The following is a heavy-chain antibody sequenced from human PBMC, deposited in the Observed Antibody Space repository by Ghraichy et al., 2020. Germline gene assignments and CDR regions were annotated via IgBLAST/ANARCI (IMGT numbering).Heavy chain of an antibody. D-gene: IGHD2-8*02. CDR2: IYYSGGT. Sequence: SETLSLTCTVSGGSISGNTYYWGWIRQPPGTGLEWIAIIYYSGGTFYNPSLKSRVTISVDTSKNQFSLKLSSVTAADTAVYCARLGAGRGVSAFDIWGQGTMVTVSS. V-gene: IGHV4-39*01. CDR3: ARLGAGRGVSAFDI. J-gene: IGHJ3*02. CDR1: GGSISGNTYY.